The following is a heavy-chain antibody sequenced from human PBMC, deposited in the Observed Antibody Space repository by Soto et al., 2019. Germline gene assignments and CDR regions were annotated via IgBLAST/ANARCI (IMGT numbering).Heavy chain of an antibody. CDR2: IYYSGST. V-gene: IGHV4-59*01. CDR1: GGSISSYY. J-gene: IGHJ4*02. CDR3: ARDGGYSYGYDFDY. D-gene: IGHD5-18*01. Sequence: PSETLSLTCTVSGGSISSYYWSWIRQPPGKGLEWIGYIYYSGSTNYNPSLKSRVTISVDTSKNQFSLKLSSVTAADTAVYYCARDGGYSYGYDFDYWGQGTLVTVVS.